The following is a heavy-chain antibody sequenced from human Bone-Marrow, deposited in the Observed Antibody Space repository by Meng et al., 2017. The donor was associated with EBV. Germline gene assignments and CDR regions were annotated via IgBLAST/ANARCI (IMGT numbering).Heavy chain of an antibody. CDR2: VSESVGS. J-gene: IGHJ5*02. D-gene: IGHD1-26*01. CDR3: TGAVWMRKGASERNSENRFDR. V-gene: IGHV4-4*01. Sequence: GGSGRGREWWGWVRQSPGKGLEGMGEVSESVGSNYNSSLKSRVAISADRSKIRCSLNRGSVTAADTAVYFCTGAVWMRKGASERNSENRFDRWGQGTLVTVSS. CDR1: GGSGRGREW.